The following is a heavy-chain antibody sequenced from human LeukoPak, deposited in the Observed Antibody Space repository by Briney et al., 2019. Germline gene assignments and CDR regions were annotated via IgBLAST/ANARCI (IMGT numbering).Heavy chain of an antibody. CDR2: ISSSSSYI. CDR3: ARDPTTVVVAATYFDH. Sequence: GGSLRLSCAASGFTFSSYGMHWVRQAPGKGLEWVSSISSSSSYIYYADSVKGRFTISRDNAKNSLYLQMNSLRAEDTAVYYCARDPTTVVVAATYFDHWGQGTLVTVSS. J-gene: IGHJ4*02. D-gene: IGHD2-15*01. V-gene: IGHV3-21*01. CDR1: GFTFSSYG.